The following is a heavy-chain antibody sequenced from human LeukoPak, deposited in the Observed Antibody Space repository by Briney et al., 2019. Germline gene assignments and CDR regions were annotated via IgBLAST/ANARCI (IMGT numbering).Heavy chain of an antibody. CDR2: ISYDGSNK. CDR1: GFTFSSYA. J-gene: IGHJ4*02. D-gene: IGHD3-3*01. Sequence: GGSLRLSCAASGFTFSSYAMHWVRQAPGKGLEWVAVISYDGSNKYYADSVKGRFTISRDNSKNTLYLQMNSLRAEDTAVYYCARVKSRSARYYGFWSGQTGFDYWGQGTLVTVSS. CDR3: ARVKSRSARYYGFWSGQTGFDY. V-gene: IGHV3-30-3*01.